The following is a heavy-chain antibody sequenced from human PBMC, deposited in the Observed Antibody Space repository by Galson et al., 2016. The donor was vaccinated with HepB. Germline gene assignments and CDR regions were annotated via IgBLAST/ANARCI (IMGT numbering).Heavy chain of an antibody. CDR1: GFTVSTNY. V-gene: IGHV3-53*01. CDR3: AGSGYDFWSGLEY. J-gene: IGHJ4*02. D-gene: IGHD3-3*01. CDR2: IYSGGTT. Sequence: SLRLSRAASGFTVSTNYMTWVRQAPGKGLEWVSVIYSGGTTYYADSVKGRFTISRDNSKNTLYLQMSILTAEDSAVYYCAGSGYDFWSGLEYWGQGIPVTVAS.